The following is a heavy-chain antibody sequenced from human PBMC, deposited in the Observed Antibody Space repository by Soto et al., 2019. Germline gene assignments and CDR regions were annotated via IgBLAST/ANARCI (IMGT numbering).Heavy chain of an antibody. CDR1: GGTFSSYA. CDR3: ARERYYDSSGYAPFDY. J-gene: IGHJ4*02. V-gene: IGHV1-69*13. Sequence: ASVKVSCKASGGTFSSYAISCVRQAPGQGLEWMGGIIPIFGTANYAQKFQGRVTITADESTSTAYMELSSLRSEDTAVYYCARERYYDSSGYAPFDYWGQGTLVTVSS. D-gene: IGHD3-22*01. CDR2: IIPIFGTA.